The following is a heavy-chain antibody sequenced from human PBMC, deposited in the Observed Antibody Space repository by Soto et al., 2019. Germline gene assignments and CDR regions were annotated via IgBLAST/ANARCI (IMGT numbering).Heavy chain of an antibody. V-gene: IGHV2-5*02. CDR2: IYWDDDQ. CDR3: AHAYGGTSWPNDAFDV. J-gene: IGHJ3*01. Sequence: KESGPTLVKPTQTLTLTCTFSGFSLSADGVGVGWIRQPPGKALEWLALIYWDDDQRYSPSLKTRLTNTKDTSKNQVVLTMTNMDPVDTATYYCAHAYGGTSWPNDAFDVWGQGTVVTVSS. D-gene: IGHD2-2*01. CDR1: GFSLSADGVG.